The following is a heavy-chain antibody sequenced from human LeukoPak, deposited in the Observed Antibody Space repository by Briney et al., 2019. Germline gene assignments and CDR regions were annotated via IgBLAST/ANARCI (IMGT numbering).Heavy chain of an antibody. Sequence: SQTLSLTCTVSGGSLSSGDYYWSWIRQPPGKGLEWIGYIYYSGSTYYNPSLKSRVTISVDTSKNQFSLKLSSVTAADTAVYYCARVVFSVGWLVTAIPVFDYWGQGTLVTVSS. J-gene: IGHJ4*02. D-gene: IGHD2-21*02. CDR2: IYYSGST. CDR3: ARVVFSVGWLVTAIPVFDY. CDR1: GGSLSSGDYY. V-gene: IGHV4-30-4*01.